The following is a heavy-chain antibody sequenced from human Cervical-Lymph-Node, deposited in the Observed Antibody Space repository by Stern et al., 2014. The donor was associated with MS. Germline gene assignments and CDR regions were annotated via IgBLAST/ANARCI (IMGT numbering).Heavy chain of an antibody. CDR1: GGPFSSHE. J-gene: IGHJ4*02. D-gene: IGHD6-13*01. CDR2: IMTLIGTT. Sequence: QVQLVESGAEVKKPGSSVKVSCKTSGGPFSSHEISWVRQAPGQGLEWLGGIMTLIGTTNYAQKFQGRVTIIADESPNAVNMEHSSVRSEDTAVYYCVRDQGGIAASWGQGTLVTVSS. CDR3: VRDQGGIAAS. V-gene: IGHV1-69*01.